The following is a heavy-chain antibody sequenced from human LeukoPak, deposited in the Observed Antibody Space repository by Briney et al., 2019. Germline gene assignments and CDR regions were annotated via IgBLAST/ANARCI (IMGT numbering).Heavy chain of an antibody. Sequence: GGSLRLSCAASGFTFSSYAMSWVRQAPGKGLEWVSAISGSGGSTYYADSVKGRFTISRDNSKNTLYLQMNSLRAEDTAVYYCAKVGDYGGNPSQFDPWGQGTLVTVSS. CDR3: AKVGDYGGNPSQFDP. J-gene: IGHJ5*02. D-gene: IGHD4-23*01. V-gene: IGHV3-23*01. CDR1: GFTFSSYA. CDR2: ISGSGGST.